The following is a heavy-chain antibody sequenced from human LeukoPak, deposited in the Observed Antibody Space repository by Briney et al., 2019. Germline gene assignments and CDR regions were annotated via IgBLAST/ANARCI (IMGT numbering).Heavy chain of an antibody. J-gene: IGHJ4*02. Sequence: GATVKVSCKVSGYTLTELSMHWVRQAPGKGLEWMGGFDPEDGETIYAQKFQGRVTMTEDTSTDTAYMELSSLRSEDTAVYYCATEGPWMGALDYWGQGTLVTVSS. D-gene: IGHD1-26*01. V-gene: IGHV1-24*01. CDR1: GYTLTELS. CDR2: FDPEDGET. CDR3: ATEGPWMGALDY.